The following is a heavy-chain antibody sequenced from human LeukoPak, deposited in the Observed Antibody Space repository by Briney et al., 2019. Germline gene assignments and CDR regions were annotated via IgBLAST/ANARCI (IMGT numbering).Heavy chain of an antibody. Sequence: GASVKVSCKASGYTFTGYYMHWVRQAPGQGLEWMGWIDPNSGGTNYAQKFQGRVTMTRDTSISTAYMELSRLRSDDTAVYYCAKGGKYDILTGYRRSRLLGDFWGQGTLVTVSS. CDR2: IDPNSGGT. J-gene: IGHJ4*02. CDR1: GYTFTGYY. V-gene: IGHV1-2*02. CDR3: AKGGKYDILTGYRRSRLLGDF. D-gene: IGHD3-9*01.